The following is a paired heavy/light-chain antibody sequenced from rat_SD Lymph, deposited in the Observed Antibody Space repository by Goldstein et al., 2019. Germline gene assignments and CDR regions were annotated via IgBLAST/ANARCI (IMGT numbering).Heavy chain of an antibody. CDR2: IWNNDN. Sequence: QVTLKESGPGMLQPSQTLSLTCTFSGTSLSTSNMGLSWLRQPSGKGLEWLASIWNNDNYYNPSLRSRLTISKETSKNQVLLKFTSMEPADTATYYCASENYGGYLAYWGQGTLVTVSS. J-gene: IGHJ3*01. CDR3: ASENYGGYLAY. CDR1: GTSLSTSNMG. D-gene: IGHD1-11*01. V-gene: IGHV8-3*01.
Light chain of an antibody. CDR3: QQHNEYPLT. V-gene: IGKV16S1*01. Sequence: DVQMTQSPYNLAASPGESVSINCKASKSISKYLAWYQQKPGKANKLLIYDGSTLQSGIPSRFSGSGSGTDFTLTIRSLEPEDFGLYYCQQHNEYPLTFGSGTKLEIK. CDR1: KSISKY. J-gene: IGKJ5*01. CDR2: DGS.